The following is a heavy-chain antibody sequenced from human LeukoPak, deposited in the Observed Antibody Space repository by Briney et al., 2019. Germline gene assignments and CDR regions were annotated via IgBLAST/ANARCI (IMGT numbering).Heavy chain of an antibody. J-gene: IGHJ4*02. D-gene: IGHD5-18*01. CDR2: ISSSSSYI. CDR3: AGPMGFSYGNDY. Sequence: GGSLRLSCAASGFTFSSYSMNWVRQAPGKGLEWVSSISSSSSYIYYADSVKGRFTISRDNAKNSLYLQMNSLRAEDTAVYYCAGPMGFSYGNDYWGQGTLVTVSS. CDR1: GFTFSSYS. V-gene: IGHV3-21*01.